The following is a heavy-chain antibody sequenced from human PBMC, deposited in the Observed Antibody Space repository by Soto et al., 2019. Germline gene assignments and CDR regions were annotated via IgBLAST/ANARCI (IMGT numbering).Heavy chain of an antibody. D-gene: IGHD4-17*01. CDR3: AKDYDYGDYGGTRGFDY. Sequence: DVQLVESGGGLVQPGRSLRLSCAASGFTFDDYAMHWVRQAPGKGLEWVSGISWNSGSIGYADSVKGRFTISRDNAKNSLYLQMNSLRAEDTALYYCAKDYDYGDYGGTRGFDYWGQGTLVTVSS. CDR1: GFTFDDYA. J-gene: IGHJ4*02. V-gene: IGHV3-9*01. CDR2: ISWNSGSI.